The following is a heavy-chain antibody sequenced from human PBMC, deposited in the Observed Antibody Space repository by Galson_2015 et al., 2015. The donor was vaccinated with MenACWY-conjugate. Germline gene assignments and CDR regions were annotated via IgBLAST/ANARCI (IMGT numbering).Heavy chain of an antibody. CDR2: INSDGSST. Sequence: LRLSCAASGFTFSTYWLHWVRQAPGEGLVWVSRINSDGSSTSYADSVKGRFTISRDNAKNTLYLQMNSLRAEDTAVYYCARLGGNYKTASHFDYWGQGTLVAVSS. CDR1: GFTFSTYW. V-gene: IGHV3-74*01. CDR3: ARLGGNYKTASHFDY. D-gene: IGHD1-26*01. J-gene: IGHJ4*02.